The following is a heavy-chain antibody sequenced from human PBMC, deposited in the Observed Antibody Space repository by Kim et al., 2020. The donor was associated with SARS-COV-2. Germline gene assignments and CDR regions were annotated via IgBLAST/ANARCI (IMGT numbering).Heavy chain of an antibody. Sequence: SETLSLTCAVYGGSFSGYYWSWIRQPPGKGLEWIGEINHSGSTNYNPSLKSRVTISVDTSKNQFSLKLSSVTAADTAVYYCARGLANYYDSSGYSGYLDYWGQGTLVTVSS. D-gene: IGHD3-22*01. J-gene: IGHJ4*02. CDR2: INHSGST. CDR1: GGSFSGYY. V-gene: IGHV4-34*01. CDR3: ARGLANYYDSSGYSGYLDY.